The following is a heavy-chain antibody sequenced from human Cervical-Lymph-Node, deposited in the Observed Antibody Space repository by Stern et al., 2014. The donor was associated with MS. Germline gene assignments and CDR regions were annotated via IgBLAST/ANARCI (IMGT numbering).Heavy chain of an antibody. D-gene: IGHD6-19*01. Sequence: VHLVESGAEAKKPGASVKVSCKASGNTFTNYYMHWVRQAPGPGLEWMGIINPSGVSTRDAQKFQGRVTMTRDTSTSTVYMELSSLRSEDTAVYYCASLGSGWDFDYWGQGTLVTVSS. CDR1: GNTFTNYY. CDR2: INPSGVST. CDR3: ASLGSGWDFDY. V-gene: IGHV1-46*01. J-gene: IGHJ4*02.